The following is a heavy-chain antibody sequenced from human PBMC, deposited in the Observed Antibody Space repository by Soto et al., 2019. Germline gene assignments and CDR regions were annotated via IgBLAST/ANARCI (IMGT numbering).Heavy chain of an antibody. CDR2: IYYSGST. J-gene: IGHJ6*02. CDR1: GGSVSSGSYH. V-gene: IGHV4-61*01. CDR3: ARDRRMDDFWSGYYYYYYGMDV. Sequence: PSETLSLTCTVSGGSVSSGSYHWSWIRQPPGKGLEWIGYIYYSGSTNYNPSLKSRVTISVDTSKNQFSLKLSSVTAADTAVYYCARDRRMDDFWSGYYYYYYGMDVWGQGTTVT. D-gene: IGHD3-3*01.